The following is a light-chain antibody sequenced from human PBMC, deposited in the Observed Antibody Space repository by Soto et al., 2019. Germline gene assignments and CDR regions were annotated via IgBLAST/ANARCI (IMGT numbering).Light chain of an antibody. J-gene: IGLJ2*01. CDR1: SSDIGSYNF. CDR2: DVT. V-gene: IGLV2-8*01. Sequence: QSALPQPPYASGSPGQSVTISCTGASSDIGSYNFVSWDQQQTYKAPKILIYDVTHRPSRVPDRFSGSKSDNTASLTVSGHMAADEANYYCTSYAGSNFPVVFGVWTQLTVL. CDR3: TSYAGSNFPVV.